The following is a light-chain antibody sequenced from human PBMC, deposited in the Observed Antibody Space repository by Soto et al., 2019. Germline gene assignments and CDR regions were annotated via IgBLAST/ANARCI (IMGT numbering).Light chain of an antibody. J-gene: IGKJ1*01. CDR3: QQYGSSGT. Sequence: ELVLTKSPGTPSLSPGDRATLSCRASQSVSNNYLDWYQQKPGQAPRLLIYGASNRATGIPDRFSGSGSGTYFTLTISRLEPEDFAVYYCQQYGSSGTFGQGTKGDIK. V-gene: IGKV3-20*01. CDR2: GAS. CDR1: QSVSNNY.